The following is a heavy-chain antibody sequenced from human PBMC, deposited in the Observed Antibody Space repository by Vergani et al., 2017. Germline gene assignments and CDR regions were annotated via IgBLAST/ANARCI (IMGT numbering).Heavy chain of an antibody. Sequence: EVQLVQSGAEVKKPGESLRISCKGSGYSFTSYWISWVRQMPGKGLEWMGRIDPSDSYTNYSPSFPGHVTISADKSLSTAYLQWSSLKASDTDMYYCARLKDYYGSGSYHPPPFDYWGQGTLVTVSS. J-gene: IGHJ4*02. CDR1: GYSFTSYW. CDR2: IDPSDSYT. V-gene: IGHV5-10-1*01. CDR3: ARLKDYYGSGSYHPPPFDY. D-gene: IGHD3-10*01.